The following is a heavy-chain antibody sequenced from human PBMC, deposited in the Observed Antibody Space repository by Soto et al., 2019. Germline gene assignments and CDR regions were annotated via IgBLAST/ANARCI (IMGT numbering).Heavy chain of an antibody. CDR1: GGSISSGGYY. V-gene: IGHV4-31*03. Sequence: QVQLQESGPGLVKPSQTLSLTCTVSGGSISSGGYYWSWIRQHPGKGLEWIGYIYYSGSTYYNPSLKSRVTITVDTSKNQFSLKLSSVTAADTAVYYCARDGGYSYGYGGWFDPWGQGTLVTVSS. J-gene: IGHJ5*02. CDR2: IYYSGST. D-gene: IGHD5-18*01. CDR3: ARDGGYSYGYGGWFDP.